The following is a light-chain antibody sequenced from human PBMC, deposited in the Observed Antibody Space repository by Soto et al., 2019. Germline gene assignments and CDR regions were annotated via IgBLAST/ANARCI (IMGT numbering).Light chain of an antibody. CDR2: DVS. CDR3: QQRGSWPLT. Sequence: EVVLTQSPVTLSLSPGERATLSCRASQSVSSYLTWYQQKPGQAPRLLIYDVSNRATGIPARFSGSGSGTDFTLTISSLEPEDFAVYYCQQRGSWPLTFGGGTKVDIK. J-gene: IGKJ4*01. V-gene: IGKV3-11*01. CDR1: QSVSSY.